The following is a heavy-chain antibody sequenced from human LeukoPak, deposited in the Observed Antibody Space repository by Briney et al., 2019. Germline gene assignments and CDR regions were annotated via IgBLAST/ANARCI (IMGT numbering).Heavy chain of an antibody. Sequence: SETLSLTCAVYGGSFSGYYWSWIRQPPGKGREWRGEINDSGITNYNPSLTSRVTISVATSKNQFSLKLSSVPAADTAVYYCARGRQRWLQSRPYSFDYWGQGTLVTVSS. CDR3: ARGRQRWLQSRPYSFDY. V-gene: IGHV4-34*01. J-gene: IGHJ4*02. CDR2: INDSGIT. CDR1: GGSFSGYY. D-gene: IGHD5-24*01.